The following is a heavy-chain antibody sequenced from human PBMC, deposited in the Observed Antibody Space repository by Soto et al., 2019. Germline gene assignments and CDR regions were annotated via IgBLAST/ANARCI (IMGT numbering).Heavy chain of an antibody. D-gene: IGHD3-22*01. CDR1: DFSFKSFD. Sequence: GASVKVSCKASDFSFKSFDVVWVRQAPGQGLEWMGWISPSKRKTNYAQNFRDRVTMTIDTTTTTAYMTLENLRYDDSAVYYCATSGDSSGYELHFWGQGTLVTVSS. CDR2: ISPSKRKT. J-gene: IGHJ4*02. V-gene: IGHV1-18*01. CDR3: ATSGDSSGYELHF.